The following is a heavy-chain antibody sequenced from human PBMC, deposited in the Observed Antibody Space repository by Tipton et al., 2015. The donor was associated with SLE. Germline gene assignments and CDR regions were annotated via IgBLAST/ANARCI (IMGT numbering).Heavy chain of an antibody. CDR1: GYTFTSYG. Sequence: SGAEVKKPGASVKVSCKASGYTFTSYGISWVRQAPGQGLEWMGWINPNSGGTTYAQKFQGRVTMTMDTSISTAYVELSRLRSDDTAVYYGVLGGSYYYFDYWGQGTLVTVSS. CDR2: INPNSGGT. J-gene: IGHJ4*02. CDR3: VLGGSYYYFDY. D-gene: IGHD1-26*01. V-gene: IGHV1-2*02.